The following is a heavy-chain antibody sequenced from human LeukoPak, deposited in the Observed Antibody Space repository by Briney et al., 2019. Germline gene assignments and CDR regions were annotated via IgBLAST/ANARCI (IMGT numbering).Heavy chain of an antibody. D-gene: IGHD1-26*01. V-gene: IGHV1-18*01. CDR3: ARPGGDEWELLYYFDY. CDR2: ISVSTGNT. CDR1: GYTFTSDG. J-gene: IGHJ4*02. Sequence: GASVKVSCKASGYTFTSDGISWVRQAPGQGLEWMGWISVSTGNTNYAQKLQGRVTMTTDTSTSTAYMELRSLRSDDTAVYYCARPGGDEWELLYYFDYWGQGTLVTVSS.